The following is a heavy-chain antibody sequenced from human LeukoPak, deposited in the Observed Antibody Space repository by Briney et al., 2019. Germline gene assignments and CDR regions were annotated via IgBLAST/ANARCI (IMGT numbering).Heavy chain of an antibody. J-gene: IGHJ4*02. CDR2: IPYSGNT. D-gene: IGHD5-18*01. Sequence: PSETLSLTCTGSTCSMNSYYWSWIRQPPGKGLEWVGNIPYSGNTKYSPSLKSRVTMSVDTSKNQFSLKLRSVTAADTDGYYCARRFKGGESYGRDYWGQGTLVTVSS. CDR3: ARRFKGGESYGRDY. V-gene: IGHV4-59*08. CDR1: TCSMNSYY.